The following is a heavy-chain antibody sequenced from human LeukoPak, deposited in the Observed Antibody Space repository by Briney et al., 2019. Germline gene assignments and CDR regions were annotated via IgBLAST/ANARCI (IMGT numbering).Heavy chain of an antibody. V-gene: IGHV3-23*01. CDR1: GFTFSSYA. CDR3: AKDPAPYDSSGYYYSYYFDY. D-gene: IGHD3-22*01. J-gene: IGHJ4*02. CDR2: TSGSGGST. Sequence: GGSLRLSCAASGFTFSSYAMSWVRQAPGKGLEWVSATSGSGGSTYYADSVKGRFTISRDNSKNTLYLQKNSLRAEDTAVYYCAKDPAPYDSSGYYYSYYFDYWGQGTLVTVSS.